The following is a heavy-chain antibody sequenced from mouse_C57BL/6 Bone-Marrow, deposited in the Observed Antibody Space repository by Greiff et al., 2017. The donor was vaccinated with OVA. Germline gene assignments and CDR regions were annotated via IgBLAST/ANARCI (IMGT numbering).Heavy chain of an antibody. CDR1: GYTFTSYW. CDR2: IDPSDSET. D-gene: IGHD2-2*01. CDR3: AREGLCGYDAYAMDY. Sequence: QVQLQQPGAELVRPGSSVKLSCKASGYTFTSYWMHWVKQRPIQGLEWIGNIDPSDSETHYNQKFKDKATLTVDKSSSTAYMQLSSLTSEDSAVYYCAREGLCGYDAYAMDYWGQGTSVTVSS. J-gene: IGHJ4*01. V-gene: IGHV1-52*01.